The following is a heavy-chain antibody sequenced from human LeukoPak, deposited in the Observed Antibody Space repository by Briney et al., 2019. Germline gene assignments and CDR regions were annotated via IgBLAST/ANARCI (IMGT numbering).Heavy chain of an antibody. D-gene: IGHD3-3*01. Sequence: GGSLRLSCAASGFTFSSYAMSWVRQAPGKGLEWVSAISGSGGSTYYADSVKGRFTISRDNSKNTLYLQMNSLRAKDTAVYYCAKVGDFWSGKFDYWGQGTLVTVSS. V-gene: IGHV3-23*01. J-gene: IGHJ4*02. CDR2: ISGSGGST. CDR1: GFTFSSYA. CDR3: AKVGDFWSGKFDY.